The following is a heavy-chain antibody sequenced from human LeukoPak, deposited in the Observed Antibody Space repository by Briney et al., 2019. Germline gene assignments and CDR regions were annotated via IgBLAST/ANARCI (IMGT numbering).Heavy chain of an antibody. V-gene: IGHV3-7*01. D-gene: IGHD6-6*01. CDR3: ARDPFSSSNYYYYMDV. CDR2: IKQDGSEQ. J-gene: IGHJ6*03. CDR1: GFTFTTYW. Sequence: GGSLRLSCAASGFTFTTYWMGWVRQAPGKGLEWVANIKQDGSEQYYVDSVKGRFTISRDNAKNSLSLQMNSLRAEDTAVYYCARDPFSSSNYYYYMDVWGKGTTVTVSS.